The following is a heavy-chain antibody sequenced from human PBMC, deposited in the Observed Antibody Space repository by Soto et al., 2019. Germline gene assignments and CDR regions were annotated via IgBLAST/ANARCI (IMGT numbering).Heavy chain of an antibody. CDR3: ASRDPGTSVDY. D-gene: IGHD1-7*01. CDR2: IYRTGST. J-gene: IGHJ4*02. V-gene: IGHV4-4*02. Sequence: LSLTCAVSGGSFTSNNWWTRVRQPPGQGLEWIGEIYRTGSTNYNPSLKSRVTISLDKSENQFSLKVTSLTAADTAVYYCASRDPGTSVDYWGQGTLVTVSS. CDR1: GGSFTSNNW.